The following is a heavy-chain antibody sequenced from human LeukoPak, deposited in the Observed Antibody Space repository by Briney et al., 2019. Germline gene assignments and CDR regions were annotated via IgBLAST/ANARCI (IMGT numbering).Heavy chain of an antibody. CDR1: GGTFSSYA. V-gene: IGHV1-69*13. CDR3: ARNYDILTGYFGY. J-gene: IGHJ4*02. D-gene: IGHD3-9*01. Sequence: SVKVSCKASGGTFSSYAISWVRQAPGQGLEWMGGIIPIFGTANYAQKFQGRVTITADESTSTAYMELSSLRSEDTAVYYCARNYDILTGYFGYWGQGALVTVSS. CDR2: IIPIFGTA.